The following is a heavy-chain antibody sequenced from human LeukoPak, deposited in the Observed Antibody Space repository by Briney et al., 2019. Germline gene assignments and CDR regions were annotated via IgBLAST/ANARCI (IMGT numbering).Heavy chain of an antibody. CDR3: ARGLYYDSSGP. CDR2: INHSGST. Sequence: SETLSLTCAVYGGSFSGYYWSWIRQPPGKGLEWIGEINHSGSTNYNPSLKRRVTISVDTSKNQFSMKLSSLTAADTAVYYCARGLYYDSSGPWGQGTLVTVSS. V-gene: IGHV4-34*01. D-gene: IGHD3-22*01. J-gene: IGHJ4*02. CDR1: GGSFSGYY.